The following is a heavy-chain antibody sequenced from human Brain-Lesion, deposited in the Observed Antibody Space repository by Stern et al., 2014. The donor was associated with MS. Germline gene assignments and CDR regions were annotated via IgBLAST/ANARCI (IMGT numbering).Heavy chain of an antibody. CDR1: GGSISSSNW. V-gene: IGHV4-4*02. CDR2: IYHSGGT. J-gene: IGHJ3*02. D-gene: IGHD1-14*01. CDR3: ARELPDLNAFDI. Sequence: QLQLQESGPGLVKPSGTLSLTCAVSGGSISSSNWWSWVRQSPGKGLEWIGEIYHSGGTKYSPSFEVRVIISVDKSKTQSSLKLSYVTAADTAVYYCARELPDLNAFDIWGQGTMVTVSS.